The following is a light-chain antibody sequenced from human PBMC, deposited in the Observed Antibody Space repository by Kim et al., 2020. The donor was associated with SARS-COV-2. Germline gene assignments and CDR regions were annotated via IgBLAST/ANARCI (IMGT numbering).Light chain of an antibody. CDR2: AAS. J-gene: IGKJ4*01. CDR3: QKTDSFPLT. CDR1: QAIGSW. Sequence: SVGDRVTITCRASQAIGSWLAWYQQKPGRAPKLLIYAASSLHSGVPSRFSGSGAGTNFTLTVTRLQPEDFATYYCQKTDSFPLTFGGGTKVDIK. V-gene: IGKV1D-12*01.